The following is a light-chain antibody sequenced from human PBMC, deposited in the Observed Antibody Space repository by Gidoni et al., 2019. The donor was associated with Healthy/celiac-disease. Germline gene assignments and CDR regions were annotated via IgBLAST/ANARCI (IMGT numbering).Light chain of an antibody. CDR2: EVS. V-gene: IGLV2-14*01. CDR1: SSDVVGYNY. J-gene: IGLJ2*01. Sequence: QSALTQSPSVSGSPGQSIPISCTGTSSDVVGYNYVSWYQQHPGKAPKLMIYEVSNRPSGVSNRFSGSKSGNPASLTISGLQAEDEADYYCSSYTSSSTVVFGGGTKLTVL. CDR3: SSYTSSSTVV.